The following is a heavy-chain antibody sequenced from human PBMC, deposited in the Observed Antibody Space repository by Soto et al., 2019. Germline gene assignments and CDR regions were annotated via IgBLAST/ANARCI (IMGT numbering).Heavy chain of an antibody. CDR3: ATTPPVLRYFDWPPSTFDY. D-gene: IGHD3-9*01. J-gene: IGHJ4*02. V-gene: IGHV4-30-4*01. CDR1: GGSISSGDYY. Sequence: SLTCTVSGGSISSGDYYWSWIRQPPGKGLEWIGYIYYSGSTYYNPSLKSRVTISVDTSKNQFSLKLSSVTAADTAVYYCATTPPVLRYFDWPPSTFDYWGQGTLVTVSS. CDR2: IYYSGST.